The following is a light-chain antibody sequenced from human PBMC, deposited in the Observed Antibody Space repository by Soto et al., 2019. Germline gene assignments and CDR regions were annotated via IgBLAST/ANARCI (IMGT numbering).Light chain of an antibody. Sequence: SVLDKPASVPRSPGRWIPITYTGISSDVGAYNYVSWYQQHPGKAPKLIIFDVSNRPSGVSNRFSGSKSGDTASLTISGLQAEDEADYFCKSYTTGSTYVFGTGTKVTVL. CDR1: SSDVGAYNY. V-gene: IGLV2-14*01. CDR2: DVS. J-gene: IGLJ1*01. CDR3: KSYTTGSTYV.